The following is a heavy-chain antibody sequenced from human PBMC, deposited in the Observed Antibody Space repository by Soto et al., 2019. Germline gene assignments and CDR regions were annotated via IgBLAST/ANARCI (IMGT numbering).Heavy chain of an antibody. D-gene: IGHD3-3*01. CDR2: INPDGSEK. CDR1: GFTFRSYW. Sequence: GGSLRLSCATSGFTFRSYWMTWVRQAPGKGPGWVAYINPDGSEKQYVDSVKGRFTVSRDNAKKSLDLQMNSLRVDDTAVYYCARAEDYDFWSGPPKYFDNWGQGTQVTVSS. J-gene: IGHJ4*02. CDR3: ARAEDYDFWSGPPKYFDN. V-gene: IGHV3-7*03.